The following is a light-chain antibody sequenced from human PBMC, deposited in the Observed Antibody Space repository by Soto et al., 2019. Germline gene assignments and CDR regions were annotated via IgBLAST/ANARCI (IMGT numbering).Light chain of an antibody. J-gene: IGKJ4*01. CDR3: QHYNNWPPLT. CDR1: QSVSISY. CDR2: GTS. Sequence: EIVLTQSPGTLSLSPGERATLSCRASQSVSISYIAWYQQKPGQAPRLLIYGTSSRAAGIPARFSGSGSGTEFTLTISSLQSKDFAVYSCQHYNNWPPLTFGGGTKVEIK. V-gene: IGKV3D-15*01.